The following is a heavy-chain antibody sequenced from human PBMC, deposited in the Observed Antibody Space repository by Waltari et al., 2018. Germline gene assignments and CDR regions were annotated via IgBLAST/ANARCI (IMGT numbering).Heavy chain of an antibody. CDR3: ARAGELGDYYYYMDV. CDR1: GGSISSYY. CDR2: IYTSGST. J-gene: IGHJ6*03. D-gene: IGHD1-7*01. Sequence: QVQLQESGPGLVKPSETLSLTCTVSGGSISSYYWSWIRQPAGKGLEWIGRIYTSGSTNYTPSLKSRFTMSVDTSKNQFSLKLSSVTAADTAVYYCARAGELGDYYYYMDVWGKGTTVTISS. V-gene: IGHV4-4*07.